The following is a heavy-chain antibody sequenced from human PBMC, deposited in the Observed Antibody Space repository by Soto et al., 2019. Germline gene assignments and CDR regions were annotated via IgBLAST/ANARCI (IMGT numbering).Heavy chain of an antibody. D-gene: IGHD3-10*01. V-gene: IGHV4-31*03. CDR3: ARERGSGPVPYYYYGMDV. J-gene: IGHJ6*02. CDR2: IYYSGST. CDR1: GGSISSGGYY. Sequence: PSETLSLTCTVSGGSISSGGYYWSWIRQHPGKGLEWIGYIYYSGSTYYNPSLKSRVTISVDTSKNQFSLKLSSVTAADTAVYYCARERGSGPVPYYYYGMDVWGQGTTVTVSS.